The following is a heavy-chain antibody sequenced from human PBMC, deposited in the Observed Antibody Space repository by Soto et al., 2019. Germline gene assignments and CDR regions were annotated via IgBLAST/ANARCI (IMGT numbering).Heavy chain of an antibody. D-gene: IGHD3-9*01. Sequence: QITLKESGPTLVKPTQTLTLTCTVSGFSLSTSGVGVGWIRQPPGKALEWLALIYWSDDKRYSPSLKSRLTITKDTSKNQVVLTMTNMDPVATATYYCAHVTHLRYCDWSIDYWGQGTLVTVSS. CDR3: AHVTHLRYCDWSIDY. CDR1: GFSLSTSGVG. J-gene: IGHJ4*02. V-gene: IGHV2-5*01. CDR2: IYWSDDK.